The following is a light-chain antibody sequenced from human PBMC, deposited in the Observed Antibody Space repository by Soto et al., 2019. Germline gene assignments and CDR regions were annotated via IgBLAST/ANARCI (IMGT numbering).Light chain of an antibody. J-gene: IGLJ2*01. CDR3: AAWDVSLNGVV. Sequence: QSVLTQPPSASGTPGQRVTISCSGSSSNIGSNTVNWYQQLPGTAPKLLIYSNYQRPSGVPDRFSGSKSGTSASLAISGLQSEDEADYYCAAWDVSLNGVVFSGGTKLTVL. CDR1: SSNIGSNT. V-gene: IGLV1-44*01. CDR2: SNY.